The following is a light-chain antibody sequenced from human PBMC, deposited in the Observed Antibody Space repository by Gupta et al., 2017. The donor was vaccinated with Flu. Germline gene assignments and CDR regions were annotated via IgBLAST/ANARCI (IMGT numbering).Light chain of an antibody. Sequence: DIQMTQSPSSLSAPVGDRVTITCRASQSISSYLNWYQQKPGKAPKLLIYAASSLQSGVPSRFSGSGSGTDFTLTISRLQPEDFATYYCQQRDSTPITFGQGTKVEIK. CDR3: QQRDSTPIT. CDR2: AAS. CDR1: QSISSY. J-gene: IGKJ1*01. V-gene: IGKV1-39*01.